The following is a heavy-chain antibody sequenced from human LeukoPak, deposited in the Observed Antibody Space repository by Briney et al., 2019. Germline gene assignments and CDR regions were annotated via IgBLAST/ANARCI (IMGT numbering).Heavy chain of an antibody. D-gene: IGHD4-17*01. Sequence: GSLRLSCAASGFTFSSYAMHWVRQAPGKGLEYVSAISSNGGSTYYANSVKGRFTISRDNSKNTLYLQMGSLRAEDMAVYYCARGPHYGASPFDYWGQGTLVTVSS. J-gene: IGHJ4*02. CDR1: GFTFSSYA. V-gene: IGHV3-64*01. CDR2: ISSNGGST. CDR3: ARGPHYGASPFDY.